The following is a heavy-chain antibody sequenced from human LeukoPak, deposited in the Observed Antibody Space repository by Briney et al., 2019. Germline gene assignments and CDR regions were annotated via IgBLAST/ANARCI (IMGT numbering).Heavy chain of an antibody. D-gene: IGHD4-17*01. Sequence: GGSLRLSCEASRFSFSTYPMGWVRRAPGKGLEWVSGISASGDVTFHADPLKGRFTISRDNSKNTLYLQMDSLRAEDTAVYYCAKDPNGDYVGAFDSWGQGTMVTVSS. V-gene: IGHV3-23*01. CDR3: AKDPNGDYVGAFDS. CDR1: RFSFSTYP. CDR2: ISASGDVT. J-gene: IGHJ3*02.